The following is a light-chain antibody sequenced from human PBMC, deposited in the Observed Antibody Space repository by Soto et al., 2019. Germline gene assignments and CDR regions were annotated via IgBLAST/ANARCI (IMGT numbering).Light chain of an antibody. Sequence: DIVMTQSPDSLAVSLGERATINCKSSQNLLYSSNNKSYLAWYQQKPGLPPKLLIYWASTRESGVPDRFSGSGSETDFTLTISSLQAEDVAVYYCQQYYSAPRKFGQGTKVEI. CDR1: QNLLYSSNNKSY. CDR3: QQYYSAPRK. V-gene: IGKV4-1*01. CDR2: WAS. J-gene: IGKJ1*01.